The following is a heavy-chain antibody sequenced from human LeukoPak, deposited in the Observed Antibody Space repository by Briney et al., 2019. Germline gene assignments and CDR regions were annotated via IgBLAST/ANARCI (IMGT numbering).Heavy chain of an antibody. J-gene: IGHJ4*02. CDR1: GFPFSSYT. CDR3: AKDQVPGTF. Sequence: PGGSLRLSCAASGFPFSSYTMSWVRQAPGKGLEWVSSISGSGFTTYYPDSVKGRFTISRDNSKNTLYLQMNNLRAEDTAVYYCAKDQVPGTFWGQGTLVTVSS. V-gene: IGHV3-23*01. D-gene: IGHD2/OR15-2a*01. CDR2: ISGSGFTT.